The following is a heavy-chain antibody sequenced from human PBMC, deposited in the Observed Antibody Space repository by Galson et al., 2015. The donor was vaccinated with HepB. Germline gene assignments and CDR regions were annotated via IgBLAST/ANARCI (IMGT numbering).Heavy chain of an antibody. CDR3: AKVVPGGADY. D-gene: IGHD3-10*01. CDR1: GFTFSTSW. V-gene: IGHV3-7*03. CDR2: IDHDGTAT. J-gene: IGHJ4*02. Sequence: SLRLSCAAPGFTFSTSWMTWVRLAPGKGLEWVASIDHDGTATYYVDSAKGRFTISRDNAENSLYLQMNSLRVDDTAVYYCAKVVPGGADYWGQGALVTVSS.